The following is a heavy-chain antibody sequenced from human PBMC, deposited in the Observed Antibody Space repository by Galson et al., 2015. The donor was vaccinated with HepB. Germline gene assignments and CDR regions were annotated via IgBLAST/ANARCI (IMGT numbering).Heavy chain of an antibody. CDR2: IWYDGSNK. V-gene: IGHV3-33*01. J-gene: IGHJ4*02. Sequence: SLRLSCATSGFMFITYGMHWVRQAPGKGLEWVAVIWYDGSNKYYADSVKGRFTISRDNSKNTLYLQMNSLRAEDTAVYYCARDYDSSGYSPAHWGPGTLVTVSS. CDR3: ARDYDSSGYSPAH. D-gene: IGHD3-22*01. CDR1: GFMFITYG.